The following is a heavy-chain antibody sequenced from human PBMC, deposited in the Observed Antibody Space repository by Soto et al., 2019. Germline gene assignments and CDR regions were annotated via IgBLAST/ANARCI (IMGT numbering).Heavy chain of an antibody. J-gene: IGHJ4*02. CDR1: GGSISSSNW. CDR2: IYHSGST. D-gene: IGHD6-19*01. CDR3: ARVAVAGTRIDY. V-gene: IGHV4-4*02. Sequence: QVQLQESGPGLVKPSGTLSLTCAVSGGSISSSNWWSWVRQPPGKGLEWIGEIYHSGSTNYNPSLRSRVTISVDTSKNQFALKLSSVTAADTAVYYCARVAVAGTRIDYWGQGTLVTVSS.